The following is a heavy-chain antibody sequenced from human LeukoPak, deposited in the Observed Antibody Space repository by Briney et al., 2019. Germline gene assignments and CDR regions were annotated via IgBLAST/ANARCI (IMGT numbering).Heavy chain of an antibody. CDR1: GGSISSGGYY. J-gene: IGHJ4*02. CDR3: AREKDVVVVAATTYYFDY. Sequence: SETLSLTRTVSGGSISSGGYYWSWIRQHPGKGLEWIGYIYYSGSTYYNPSLKSRVTISVDTSKNQFSLKLSSLRSEDTAVYYCAREKDVVVVAATTYYFDYWGQGTLVTVSS. D-gene: IGHD2-15*01. V-gene: IGHV4-31*03. CDR2: IYYSGST.